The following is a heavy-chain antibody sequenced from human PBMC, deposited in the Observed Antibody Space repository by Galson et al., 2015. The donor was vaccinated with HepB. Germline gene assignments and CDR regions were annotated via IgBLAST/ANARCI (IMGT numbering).Heavy chain of an antibody. D-gene: IGHD3-10*01. J-gene: IGHJ6*02. CDR1: GFTFSDFW. CDR2: IKGDGSEK. V-gene: IGHV3-7*01. Sequence: SLRLSCAASGFTFSDFWMSWVRQAPGKGLEWVASIKGDGSEKHYVDSMKGPFIISRDDAKSSMSLQMNSLRVEDTAVYYCARDYRGVWGQGTTVTVSS. CDR3: ARDYRGV.